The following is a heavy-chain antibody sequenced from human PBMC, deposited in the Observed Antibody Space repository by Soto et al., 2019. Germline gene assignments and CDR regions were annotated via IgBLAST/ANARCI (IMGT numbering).Heavy chain of an antibody. CDR3: ASNLAVGLVDY. Sequence: QVQLVQSGAEVKKPGASVKVSCKASGYTFTSYGISWVRQAPGQGLEWMGWISAYNGNTNYAQKLQGRATMTTDTTTSTAYRALRSLRSAYTAVSYCASNLAVGLVDYWGQGTLVTVSS. D-gene: IGHD6-19*01. J-gene: IGHJ4*02. CDR2: ISAYNGNT. CDR1: GYTFTSYG. V-gene: IGHV1-18*01.